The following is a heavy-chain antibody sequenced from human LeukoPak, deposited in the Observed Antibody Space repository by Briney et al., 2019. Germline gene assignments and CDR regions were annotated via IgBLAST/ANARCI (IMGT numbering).Heavy chain of an antibody. V-gene: IGHV5-51*01. CDR2: IYPADSDT. CDR3: ARPGTTGTTI. D-gene: IGHD1-1*01. CDR1: GYSFSRNW. Sequence: GESLKISCKGYGYSFSRNWIGWVRQMPGKGLGWMGIIYPADSDTRYSPSFQGQVTISADKSISTAFLQWSSLKASDTAMYYCARPGTTGTTIWGQGTLVTVSS. J-gene: IGHJ4*02.